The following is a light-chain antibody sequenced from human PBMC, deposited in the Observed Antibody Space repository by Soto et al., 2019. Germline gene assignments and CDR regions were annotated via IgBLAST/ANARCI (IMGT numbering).Light chain of an antibody. Sequence: EIVLTQSPGTLSFSPGERATLSCRASQSVSSDYLAWYQQKPGQAPRLLIYGASSRATGIPDRFSGSGSGTDFTLTGSRLEPEDFAVFYCQQYGSSPPTCGQGTKVELK. CDR1: QSVSSDY. V-gene: IGKV3-20*01. J-gene: IGKJ2*01. CDR2: GAS. CDR3: QQYGSSPPT.